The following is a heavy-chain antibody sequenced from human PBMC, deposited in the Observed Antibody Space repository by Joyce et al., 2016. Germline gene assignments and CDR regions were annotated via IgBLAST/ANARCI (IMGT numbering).Heavy chain of an antibody. J-gene: IGHJ3*01. CDR1: GYTFTSHH. Sequence: QVQLVQSGAEVKKPGASLKVSCKASGYTFTSHHMHWVRQAPGQGLGWMGIMKTNSGFTSYSQKFQGRVTMTKDTSTSTVYMELSSLRFDDGAVYFCARDGTNYDFDLWGQGTMVTVSS. CDR2: MKTNSGFT. V-gene: IGHV1-46*01. CDR3: ARDGTNYDFDL. D-gene: IGHD1-14*01.